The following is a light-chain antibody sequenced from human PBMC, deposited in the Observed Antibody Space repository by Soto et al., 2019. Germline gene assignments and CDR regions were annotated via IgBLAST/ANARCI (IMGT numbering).Light chain of an antibody. CDR2: DVS. CDR1: QSVSSD. Sequence: EIVMTQSPATLSVSPGERATLSCRVSQSVSSDLAWYQQKPGQAPRLLVYDVSSRATGIPARFSGSGSETEFTLTISSLQSEDFAVYYCQQYNNWPLTFGGGTKVEIK. J-gene: IGKJ4*01. V-gene: IGKV3-15*01. CDR3: QQYNNWPLT.